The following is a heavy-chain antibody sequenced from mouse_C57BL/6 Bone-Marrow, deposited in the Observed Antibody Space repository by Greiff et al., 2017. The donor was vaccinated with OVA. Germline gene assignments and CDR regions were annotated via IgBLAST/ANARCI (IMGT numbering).Heavy chain of an antibody. CDR3: TDYYLGYFDY. Sequence: EVQLVESGAELVRPGASVKLSCTASGFNIKDDYMHWVKQRPEQGLEWIGWIDPENGDTEYASKFQGKATITADTSSNTAYLQLSSLTSEDTAVYYCTDYYLGYFDYWGQGTTLTVSS. V-gene: IGHV14-4*01. D-gene: IGHD1-1*01. J-gene: IGHJ2*01. CDR1: GFNIKDDY. CDR2: IDPENGDT.